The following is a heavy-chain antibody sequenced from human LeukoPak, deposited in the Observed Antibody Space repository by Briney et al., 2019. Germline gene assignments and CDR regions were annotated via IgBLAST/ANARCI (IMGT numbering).Heavy chain of an antibody. CDR1: GGTFSSYA. CDR2: NIPIFGTA. Sequence: SVKVSCKASGGTFSSYAISWVRQAPGQGLEWMGGNIPIFGTANYAQKFQGRVTITADESTSAAYMELSSLRSEDTAVYYCARGEGDYGFFQHWGQGTLVTVSS. D-gene: IGHD4-17*01. CDR3: ARGEGDYGFFQH. V-gene: IGHV1-69*01. J-gene: IGHJ1*01.